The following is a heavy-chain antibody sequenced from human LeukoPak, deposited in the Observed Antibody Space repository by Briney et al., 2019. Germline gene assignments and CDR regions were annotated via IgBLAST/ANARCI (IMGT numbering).Heavy chain of an antibody. Sequence: ASVKVSCKASGYTFTRCGISWLRQAPGQGLEWMGWNSAYNGNTNYAQKLQGRVTMTTGTSTSTAYMELRSLRSDDTAVYYCARDSGIVVERGFLDYWGQGTLVTVSS. V-gene: IGHV1-18*01. CDR3: ARDSGIVVERGFLDY. CDR1: GYTFTRCG. CDR2: NSAYNGNT. J-gene: IGHJ4*02. D-gene: IGHD2-2*01.